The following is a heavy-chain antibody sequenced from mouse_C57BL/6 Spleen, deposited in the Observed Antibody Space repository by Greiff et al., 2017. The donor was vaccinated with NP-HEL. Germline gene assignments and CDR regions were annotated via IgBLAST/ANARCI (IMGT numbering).Heavy chain of an antibody. J-gene: IGHJ2*01. CDR1: GFTFSDYG. CDR2: ISSGSSTI. Sequence: EVKLMESGGGLVKPGGSLKLSCAASGFTFSDYGMHWVRQAPEKGLEWVAYISSGSSTIYYADTVKGRFTISRDNAKNTLFLQMTSLRSEDTAMYYCATDYYGSSPYYFDYWGQGTTLTVSS. V-gene: IGHV5-17*01. CDR3: ATDYYGSSPYYFDY. D-gene: IGHD1-1*01.